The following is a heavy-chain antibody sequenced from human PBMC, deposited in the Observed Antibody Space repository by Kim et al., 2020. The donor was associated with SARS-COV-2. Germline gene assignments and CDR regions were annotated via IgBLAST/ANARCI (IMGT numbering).Heavy chain of an antibody. CDR1: GYTFTSYA. CDR3: AREAAPGYCYPLGASYYFGMDV. CDR2: INTNTGNP. D-gene: IGHD2-21*01. J-gene: IGHJ6*02. V-gene: IGHV7-4-1*02. Sequence: ASVKVSCKASGYTFTSYAMNWVRQAPGQGLEWMGWINTNTGNPTYAQGFIGRFVFSLDTSVSTAYLQISSLKAEDTAVYYCAREAAPGYCYPLGASYYFGMDVWGQGPPVTVSS.